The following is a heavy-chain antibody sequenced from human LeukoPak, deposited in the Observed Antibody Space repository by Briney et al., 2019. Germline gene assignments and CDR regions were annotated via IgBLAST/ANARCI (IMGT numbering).Heavy chain of an antibody. CDR2: IGNKPSRYTT. V-gene: IGHV3-72*01. CDR3: TRGYSGGSVYAFDI. D-gene: IGHD1-26*01. CDR1: GSTFSDQY. J-gene: IGHJ3*02. Sequence: GGSLRLSCAASGSTFSDQYMDWVRQAPGKGLQWVGRIGNKPSRYTTEYAASVKGRFTISRDDSKNSLYLQMNSLKTEDTALYYSTRGYSGGSVYAFDIWGQGTMVTVSS.